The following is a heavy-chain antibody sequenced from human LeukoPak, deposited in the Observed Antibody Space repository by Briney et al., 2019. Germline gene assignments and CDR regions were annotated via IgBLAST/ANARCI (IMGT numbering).Heavy chain of an antibody. J-gene: IGHJ4*02. V-gene: IGHV4-34*01. Sequence: SETLSLTCAVYGGSFTPYYWSWIRQPPGKGLEWIGEINHSGGTKYTPSLKSRVTISADTSKTQFSLELSSVTAADTALYYCARGGRGAAARLLVYWGQGTLVTVSS. CDR3: ARGGRGAAARLLVY. CDR1: GGSFTPYY. D-gene: IGHD6-13*01. CDR2: INHSGGT.